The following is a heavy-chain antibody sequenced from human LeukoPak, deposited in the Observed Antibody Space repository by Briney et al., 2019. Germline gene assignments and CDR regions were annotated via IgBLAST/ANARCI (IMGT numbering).Heavy chain of an antibody. J-gene: IGHJ6*02. V-gene: IGHV4-59*12. CDR2: IYYSGST. CDR3: ARGIAAAHNLYYYYGMDV. CDR1: GGSISSYY. D-gene: IGHD6-13*01. Sequence: SETVSLTCTVSGGSISSYYWSWIRQPPGKGLEWTGYIYYSGSTNYNPSLKSRVTISVDTSKNQFSLKLSSVTAADTAVYYCARGIAAAHNLYYYYGMDVWGQGTTVTVSS.